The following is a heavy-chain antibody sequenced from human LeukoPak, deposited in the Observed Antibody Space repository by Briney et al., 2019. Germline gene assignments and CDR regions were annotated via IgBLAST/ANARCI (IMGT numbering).Heavy chain of an antibody. CDR3: AKDYGAYCSGGSCLFDY. Sequence: GGSLRLSCAASGFTFSSYAMHWVRQAPGKGLEWVAVISYDGSNKYYADSVKGRFTISRDNSKNTLYLQMNSLRAEDTAVYYCAKDYGAYCSGGSCLFDYWGQGTLVTVSS. CDR2: ISYDGSNK. J-gene: IGHJ4*02. CDR1: GFTFSSYA. D-gene: IGHD2-15*01. V-gene: IGHV3-30-3*01.